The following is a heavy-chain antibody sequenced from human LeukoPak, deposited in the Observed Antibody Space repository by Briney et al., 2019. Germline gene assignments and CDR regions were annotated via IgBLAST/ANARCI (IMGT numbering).Heavy chain of an antibody. V-gene: IGHV3-7*01. CDR1: GFTFSSYW. D-gene: IGHD5-18*01. CDR3: ARDDTAMVVLPPDY. J-gene: IGHJ4*02. Sequence: GGSLRLSCAASGFTFSSYWMSWVRQAPGKGLEGVANIEQDGSEKYYVDSVKGRFTISRDNAKNSLYLQMNSLRAEDTAVYYCARDDTAMVVLPPDYWGQGTLVTVSS. CDR2: IEQDGSEK.